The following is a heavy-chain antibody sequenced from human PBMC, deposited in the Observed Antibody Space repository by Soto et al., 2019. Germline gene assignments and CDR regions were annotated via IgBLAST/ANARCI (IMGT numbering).Heavy chain of an antibody. CDR3: ARGITSGGYSYGWDYYGMDV. D-gene: IGHD5-18*01. CDR1: GFTFDDYG. Sequence: EVQLVESGGGVVRPGGSLRLSCAASGFTFDDYGMNWVRQAPGKGLEWVSGINWNGGRTGYAGSVKGRFTISRDNDKNSLYLQMNSLRAEDTALYYCARGITSGGYSYGWDYYGMDVWGPGTTVTVSS. CDR2: INWNGGRT. V-gene: IGHV3-20*04. J-gene: IGHJ6*02.